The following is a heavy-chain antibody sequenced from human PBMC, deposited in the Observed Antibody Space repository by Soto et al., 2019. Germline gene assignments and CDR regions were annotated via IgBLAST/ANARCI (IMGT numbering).Heavy chain of an antibody. CDR2: ISLSGSTI. J-gene: IGHJ4*02. D-gene: IGHD3-3*02. CDR3: ARASFSASPNFFDY. Sequence: GGSLRLSCAASGFAFSNYEMNWVRQAPGKGLEWVSYISLSGSTIYYADSVKGRFTISRDDAKNSLYLQMDSLRADATAVYYCARASFSASPNFFDYWGQGTLVTVSS. CDR1: GFAFSNYE. V-gene: IGHV3-48*03.